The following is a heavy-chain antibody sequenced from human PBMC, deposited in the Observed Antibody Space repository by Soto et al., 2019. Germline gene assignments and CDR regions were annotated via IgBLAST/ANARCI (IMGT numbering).Heavy chain of an antibody. Sequence: ASVKVSCKASGYTFTGHYVHWLRQAPGQGLEWVGWINPHSGDTNYAQKFQGRLTMTRDTSISTAYMELGSLRYDETAVYYCARDSTPVAALKTTPLDYWGQGTLVTVSS. V-gene: IGHV1-2*02. D-gene: IGHD6-19*01. CDR2: INPHSGDT. CDR1: GYTFTGHY. J-gene: IGHJ4*02. CDR3: ARDSTPVAALKTTPLDY.